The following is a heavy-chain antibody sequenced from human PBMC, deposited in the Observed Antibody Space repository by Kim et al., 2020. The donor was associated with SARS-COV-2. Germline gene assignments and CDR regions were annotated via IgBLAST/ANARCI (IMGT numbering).Heavy chain of an antibody. J-gene: IGHJ4*02. Sequence: GGSLRLSCAASGFTFSSYWMSWVRQAPGKGLEWVANIKQDGSEKYYVDSVKGRFTISRDNAKNSLYLQMNSLRAEDTAVYYCAREFPFDFWSGYYTGVFDYWGQGTLVTVSS. V-gene: IGHV3-7*01. CDR1: GFTFSSYW. D-gene: IGHD3-3*01. CDR2: IKQDGSEK. CDR3: AREFPFDFWSGYYTGVFDY.